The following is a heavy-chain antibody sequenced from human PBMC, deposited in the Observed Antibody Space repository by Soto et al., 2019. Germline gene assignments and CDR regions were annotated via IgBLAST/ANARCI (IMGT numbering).Heavy chain of an antibody. CDR1: GFTFSSYC. D-gene: IGHD3-22*01. J-gene: IGHJ4*02. CDR3: EKTRDMIPSTADDY. Sequence: QVQLVESGGGVVQPGRSLRLSCAASGFTFSSYCMHWVRQAPGKGLEWVAVISYDGSNKYYADSVKGRFTISRDNSKNTLYLQMNSLRAAATAVYDCEKTRDMIPSTADDYWGQGTLVTVSS. V-gene: IGHV3-30*18. CDR2: ISYDGSNK.